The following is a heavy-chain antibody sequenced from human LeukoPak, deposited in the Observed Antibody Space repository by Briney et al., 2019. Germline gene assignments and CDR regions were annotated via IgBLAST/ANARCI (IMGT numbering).Heavy chain of an antibody. CDR2: IWYDGSNK. CDR3: TRDLGANGWYGDN. D-gene: IGHD6-19*01. CDR1: GFTISSIS. Sequence: PGRSLRFYCSAYGFTISSISMHRLRQAPGKGLEWVSIIWYDGSNKYYADSVKGRFTISKDNSKNTLYLQMISLKAEDTAIYYCTRDLGANGWYGDNWGQGTQVTVSS. J-gene: IGHJ4*02. V-gene: IGHV3-33*01.